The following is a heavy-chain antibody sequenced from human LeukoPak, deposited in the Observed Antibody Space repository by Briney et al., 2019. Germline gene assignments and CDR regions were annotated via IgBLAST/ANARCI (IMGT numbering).Heavy chain of an antibody. CDR2: INHSGST. Sequence: SETLSLTCAVYGGSFSGYYWSWIRQPPGKGLEWIGEINHSGSTNYNPSLKSRVTISVDTSKNQFSLKLSSVTAADTAVYYCARGPGYCSSTSCLRFDPWGQGTLVTVSS. V-gene: IGHV4-34*01. J-gene: IGHJ5*02. CDR3: ARGPGYCSSTSCLRFDP. CDR1: GGSFSGYY. D-gene: IGHD2-2*01.